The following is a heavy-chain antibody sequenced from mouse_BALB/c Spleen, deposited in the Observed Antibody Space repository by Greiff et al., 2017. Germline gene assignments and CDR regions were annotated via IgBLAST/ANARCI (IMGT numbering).Heavy chain of an antibody. V-gene: IGHV1-54*01. Sequence: QLQQSGAELVRPGTSVKVSCKASGYAFTNYLIEWVKQRPGQGLEWIGVINPGSGGTNYNEKFKGKATLTADKSSSTAYMQLSSLTSDDSAVYFCARFMGDYWGQGTSVTVSS. CDR2: INPGSGGT. J-gene: IGHJ4*01. CDR3: ARFMGDY. CDR1: GYAFTNYL. D-gene: IGHD1-2*01.